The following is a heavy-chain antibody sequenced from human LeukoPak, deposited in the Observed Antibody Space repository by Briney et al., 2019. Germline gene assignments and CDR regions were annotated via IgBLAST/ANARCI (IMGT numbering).Heavy chain of an antibody. J-gene: IGHJ4*02. V-gene: IGHV3-74*01. Sequence: GGSLRLSCAGSGFTFSSYWMHWVRQVPGKGLVWVSRMDIDGRTINYADSVKGRFTISRDNARNTLYLQMNSLTAEDTAVYYCARAGSHRFDYWGQGTLVTVSS. CDR3: ARAGSHRFDY. CDR1: GFTFSSYW. D-gene: IGHD3-10*01. CDR2: MDIDGRTI.